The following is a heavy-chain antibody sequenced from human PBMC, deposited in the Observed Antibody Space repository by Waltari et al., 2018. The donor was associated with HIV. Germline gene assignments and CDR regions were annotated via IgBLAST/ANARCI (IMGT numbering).Heavy chain of an antibody. D-gene: IGHD3-16*01. CDR2: INPKSGVT. J-gene: IGHJ2*01. Sequence: QVQLVQSGAEVKMPGASVRVSCKASGYRFIAYYVHWVRQAPGQGLQWMGRINPKSGVTNYPQKFQGRVSMTRDTSISTAYLEVTTLRSDDTAVYYCARGFFQNDLRGLFDLWGRGTLVTVSS. CDR1: GYRFIAYY. V-gene: IGHV1-2*06. CDR3: ARGFFQNDLRGLFDL.